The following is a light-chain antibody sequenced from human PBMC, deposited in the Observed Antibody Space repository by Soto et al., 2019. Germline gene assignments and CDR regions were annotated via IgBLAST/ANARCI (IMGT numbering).Light chain of an antibody. CDR1: QTISNY. CDR2: RSS. V-gene: IGKV1-5*03. CDR3: QQYYIYAT. J-gene: IGKJ1*01. Sequence: DIQMTQSPSTLSASVGDRVTITCRASQTISNYLTWYQQRPGKAPKLLIYRSSILQNGVPSRFSGSGSGTEFTRTISSLQPDDFATYYCQQYYIYATFSQGTRVEI.